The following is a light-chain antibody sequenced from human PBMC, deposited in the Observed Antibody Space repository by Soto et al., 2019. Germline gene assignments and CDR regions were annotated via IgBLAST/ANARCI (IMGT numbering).Light chain of an antibody. Sequence: VLTQSPGTLSLSPGEGATLSCRASQSVYSTYVAWYQQKPGQAPRLLISGASTSATGIPDRFSGSGSGTDFTLTISRLEPEDFAFYYCQVYGSSPRPTFGGGTKVDIK. CDR2: GAS. CDR1: QSVYSTY. V-gene: IGKV3-20*01. CDR3: QVYGSSPRPT. J-gene: IGKJ4*01.